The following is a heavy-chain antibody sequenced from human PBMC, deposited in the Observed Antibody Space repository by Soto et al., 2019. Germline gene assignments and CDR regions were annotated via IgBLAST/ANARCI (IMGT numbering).Heavy chain of an antibody. CDR2: ISYDGSNK. CDR1: GFTFSSYA. V-gene: IGHV3-30-3*01. CDR3: ARDGGYSSSNGMDV. D-gene: IGHD6-13*01. Sequence: RLSCAASGFTFSSYAMHWVRQAPGKGLEWVAVISYDGSNKYYADSVKGRFTISRDNSKNTLYLQMNSLRAEDTAVYYCARDGGYSSSNGMDVWGQGTTVTVSS. J-gene: IGHJ6*02.